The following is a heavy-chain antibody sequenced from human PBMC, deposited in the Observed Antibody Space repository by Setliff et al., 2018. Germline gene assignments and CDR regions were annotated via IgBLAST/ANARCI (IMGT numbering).Heavy chain of an antibody. D-gene: IGHD1-26*01. Sequence: GASVKVSCKASGYTFSDYLIHWVRQAPGLRPEWIGRVDCNSGSVHYAQNFQSRVSVTRDPSTTTAYMELISLRSDDTAVYYCAINVHTAGGADFWGQGTLVTVSS. J-gene: IGHJ4*02. CDR1: GYTFSDYL. CDR3: AINVHTAGGADF. V-gene: IGHV1-46*01. CDR2: VDCNSGSV.